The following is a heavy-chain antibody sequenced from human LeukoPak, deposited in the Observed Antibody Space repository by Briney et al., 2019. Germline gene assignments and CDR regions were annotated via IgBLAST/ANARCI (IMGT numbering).Heavy chain of an antibody. CDR1: GYTFTGYY. CDR2: INPNSGGT. Sequence: ASVKVSCKASGYTFTGYYMHWVRQAPGQGLEWMGWINPNSGGTNYAQKFQGRVTMTRDTSISTAYMELSRLRSDDTAVYYCAGAGIVVVPAANRIFGVVRYDAFDIWGQGTMVTVSS. V-gene: IGHV1-2*02. D-gene: IGHD2-2*01. J-gene: IGHJ3*02. CDR3: AGAGIVVVPAANRIFGVVRYDAFDI.